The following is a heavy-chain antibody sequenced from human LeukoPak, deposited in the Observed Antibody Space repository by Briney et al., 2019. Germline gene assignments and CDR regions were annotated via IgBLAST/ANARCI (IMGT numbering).Heavy chain of an antibody. Sequence: SETLSLTCAVYGGSFSGYYWSWIRQPPGKGLEWIGEINHSGSTNYNPSLKSRVTISVDTSKNQFSLKLSSVTAADTAVYYRVSSGSGYYDSSGQPGWGQGTLVTVSS. CDR3: VSSGSGYYDSSGQPG. CDR1: GGSFSGYY. V-gene: IGHV4-34*01. CDR2: INHSGST. D-gene: IGHD3-22*01. J-gene: IGHJ4*02.